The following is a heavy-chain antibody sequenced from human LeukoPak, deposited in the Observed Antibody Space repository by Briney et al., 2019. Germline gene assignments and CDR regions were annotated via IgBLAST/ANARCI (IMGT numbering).Heavy chain of an antibody. Sequence: ASVKVSCKASGYTFTSYGISWVRQAPGQGLEWMGWISAYNGNTNYAQKLQGRVTMTTDTSTSTAYMELRSLRSDDTAVCYCARVSTNPDFWSGYPNDYWGQGTLVTVSS. CDR3: ARVSTNPDFWSGYPNDY. J-gene: IGHJ4*02. CDR2: ISAYNGNT. D-gene: IGHD3-3*01. CDR1: GYTFTSYG. V-gene: IGHV1-18*01.